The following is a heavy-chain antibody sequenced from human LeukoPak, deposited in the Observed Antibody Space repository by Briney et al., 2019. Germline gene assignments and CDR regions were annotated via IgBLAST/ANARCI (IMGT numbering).Heavy chain of an antibody. V-gene: IGHV4-61*08. CDR1: GGSISSGDYY. CDR3: ARIPGDRPDD. J-gene: IGHJ4*02. D-gene: IGHD7-27*01. Sequence: SETLSLTCTVSGGSISSGDYYWSWIRQPPGKCLEWVGYMYFGERTNYNPSLKSRATISIDTSKKQFSLNLKSVTAADTAVYYCARIPGDRPDDWGQGTLVTVS. CDR2: MYFGERT.